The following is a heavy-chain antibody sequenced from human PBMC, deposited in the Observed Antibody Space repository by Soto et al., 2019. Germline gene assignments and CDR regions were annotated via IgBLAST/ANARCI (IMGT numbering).Heavy chain of an antibody. D-gene: IGHD3-22*01. Sequence: SETLSLTCTVSGGSISSSSYYWGWIRQPPGKGLEWIGSIYYSGSTYYNPSLKSRVTISVDTSKNQFSLKLSSVTAADTAVYYCARPGDSSGYYWFDYWGQGTLVTVSS. CDR2: IYYSGST. CDR1: GGSISSSSYY. CDR3: ARPGDSSGYYWFDY. V-gene: IGHV4-39*01. J-gene: IGHJ4*02.